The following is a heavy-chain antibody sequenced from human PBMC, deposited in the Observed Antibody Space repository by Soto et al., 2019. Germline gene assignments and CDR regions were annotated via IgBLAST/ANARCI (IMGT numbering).Heavy chain of an antibody. V-gene: IGHV3-23*01. Sequence: QLLESGGGLVQPGGSLRLSCTASGFTFNGYAMNWVRQAPGKGLEWVSAVTSGGTTTYYADSVKGRFTISRDNSRSTVYLQMNRLGVEDTAIYYCAKDHLGGAVADSFDYWGRGTLVTVSS. CDR1: GFTFNGYA. CDR3: AKDHLGGAVADSFDY. CDR2: VTSGGTTT. J-gene: IGHJ4*02. D-gene: IGHD6-19*01.